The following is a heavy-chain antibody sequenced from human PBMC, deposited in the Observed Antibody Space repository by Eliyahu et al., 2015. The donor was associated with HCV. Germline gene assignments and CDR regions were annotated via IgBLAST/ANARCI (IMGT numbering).Heavy chain of an antibody. CDR2: IYYSGTI. Sequence: QLHLQESGPGLVKPSETLSLTCTVSGGSISSSSYYWGWTRQPPGKGLEWIASIYYSGTIYYNPSLRSRVTISVDTSKKQFSLKLSSVTAADTAVYYCARHGWDDFWSGYRRFFDYWGQGTLVTVSS. CDR3: ARHGWDDFWSGYRRFFDY. V-gene: IGHV4-39*01. J-gene: IGHJ4*02. D-gene: IGHD3-3*01. CDR1: GGSISSSSYY.